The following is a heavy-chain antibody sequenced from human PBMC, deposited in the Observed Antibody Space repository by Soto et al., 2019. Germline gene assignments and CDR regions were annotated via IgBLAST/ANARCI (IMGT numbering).Heavy chain of an antibody. CDR3: ARGGGGYDFWSGYYLSGNWFDP. CDR1: GGSFSGYY. D-gene: IGHD3-3*01. CDR2: INHSGST. Sequence: QVQLQQWGAGLLKPSETLSLTCAVYGGSFSGYYWSWIRQPPGKGLEWLGEINHSGSTNYNPSLKSRVTISVDTSKNQFSLKLSSVTAADTAVYYCARGGGGYDFWSGYYLSGNWFDPWGQGTLVTVSS. J-gene: IGHJ5*02. V-gene: IGHV4-34*01.